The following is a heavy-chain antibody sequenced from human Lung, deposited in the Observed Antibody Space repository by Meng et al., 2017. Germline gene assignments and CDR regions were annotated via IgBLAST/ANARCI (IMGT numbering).Heavy chain of an antibody. Sequence: GESLMISCAASGFTFSNAWMTWVRQAPRKGLEWIGRMKSNVDRGTVDYAAAVKGRFFISRDDSENTYYLQMNSLTTEDTAVYYCTGHVDYWGHGTLVTVSS. V-gene: IGHV3-15*01. CDR1: GFTFSNAW. J-gene: IGHJ4*01. CDR3: TGHVDY. CDR2: MKSNVDRGTV.